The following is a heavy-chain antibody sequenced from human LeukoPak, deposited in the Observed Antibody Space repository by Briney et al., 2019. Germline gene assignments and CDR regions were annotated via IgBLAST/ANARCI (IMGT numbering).Heavy chain of an antibody. CDR3: AKDFSGSTLGGCFDY. CDR1: GFTFSSYG. J-gene: IGHJ4*02. D-gene: IGHD1-26*01. Sequence: GRSLRLSCAASGFTFSSYGMHWVRQSPDSVKGRFTISRDNSKNTLYLQMNSLRAEDTAVYYCAKDFSGSTLGGCFDYWGQGTLVTVSS. V-gene: IGHV3-30*18.